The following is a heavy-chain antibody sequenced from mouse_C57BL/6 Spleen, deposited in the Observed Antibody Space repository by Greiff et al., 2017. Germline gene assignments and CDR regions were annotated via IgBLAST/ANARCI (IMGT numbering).Heavy chain of an antibody. CDR2: IRNKANNHAT. Sequence: EVQLVESGGGLVQPGGSMKLSCAASGFTFSDAWMDWVRQSPEKGLEWVAEIRNKANNHATYYAESVKGRFTISRDDSKSSVYLQMNSLRAEDTGIYYCTRYDYVDWYFDVWGTGTTVTVSS. CDR1: GFTFSDAW. J-gene: IGHJ1*03. V-gene: IGHV6-6*01. CDR3: TRYDYVDWYFDV. D-gene: IGHD2-4*01.